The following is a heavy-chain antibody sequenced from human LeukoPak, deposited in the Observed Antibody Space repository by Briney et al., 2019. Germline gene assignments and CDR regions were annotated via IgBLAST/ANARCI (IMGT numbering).Heavy chain of an antibody. V-gene: IGHV4-61*02. Sequence: SETLSLTCTVSGGSISSGSYYWSWIRQPAGKGLEWIGRIYTSGSTNYNPSLKSRVTISVNTSKNQFSLKLSSATAADTAVYYCAGEIIVDYWSQGTLVTVSS. CDR3: AGEIIVDY. CDR1: GGSISSGSYY. CDR2: IYTSGST. J-gene: IGHJ4*02.